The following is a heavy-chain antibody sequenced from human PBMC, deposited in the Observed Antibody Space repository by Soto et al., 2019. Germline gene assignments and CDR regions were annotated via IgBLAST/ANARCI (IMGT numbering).Heavy chain of an antibody. V-gene: IGHV3-48*03. CDR2: ISSSGSTI. CDR3: AREGGRRLRFSHKSGMDV. Sequence: EVQLVESGGGLVQPGGSLRLSCAASGFTFSSYEMNWVRQAPGKGLEWVSYISSSGSTIYYADSVKGRFTISRDNAKNSLYLQMHSLRAEDTAVYYCAREGGRRLRFSHKSGMDVWGQGTTVTVSS. CDR1: GFTFSSYE. D-gene: IGHD3-16*01. J-gene: IGHJ6*02.